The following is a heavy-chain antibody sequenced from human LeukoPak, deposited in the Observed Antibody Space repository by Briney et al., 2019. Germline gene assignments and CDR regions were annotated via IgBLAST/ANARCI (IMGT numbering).Heavy chain of an antibody. Sequence: QPGRSLRLSCAASGFTFSSYGMHWVRQAPGKGLEWVAVISYDGSNKYYADSVKGRFTISRDNSKSTLYLQMNSLRAEDTAVYYCAKDRGYYDSSGYPIWGQGTMVTVSS. CDR3: AKDRGYYDSSGYPI. D-gene: IGHD3-22*01. CDR2: ISYDGSNK. CDR1: GFTFSSYG. V-gene: IGHV3-30*18. J-gene: IGHJ3*02.